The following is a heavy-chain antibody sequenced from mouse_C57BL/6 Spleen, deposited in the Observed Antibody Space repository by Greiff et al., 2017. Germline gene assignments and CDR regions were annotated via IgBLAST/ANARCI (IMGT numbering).Heavy chain of an antibody. V-gene: IGHV1-72*01. Sequence: QVQLKQPGAELVKPGASVKLSCKASGYTFPSYWMHWVKQRPGRGLEWIGRIDPNSGGTKYNEQFKSKATLTVDKPSSTAYMQLSSLTSEDSAVYYCARSYDTTVVDYFDYWGQGTTLTVSS. D-gene: IGHD1-1*01. CDR3: ARSYDTTVVDYFDY. J-gene: IGHJ2*01. CDR2: IDPNSGGT. CDR1: GYTFPSYW.